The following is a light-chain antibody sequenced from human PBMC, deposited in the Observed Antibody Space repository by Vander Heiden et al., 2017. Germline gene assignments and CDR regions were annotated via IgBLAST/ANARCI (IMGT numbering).Light chain of an antibody. CDR1: QGISSY. J-gene: IGKJ2*01. CDR2: AAS. V-gene: IGKV1-9*01. CDR3: QQFNSFPYT. Sequence: ESDLTKSPSFLSASVGDRVTITCRASQGISSYLAWYQQKPGKAPKLLIYAASTLQSGVPSRFSGSGSGTEFTLTISSLQPEDIATYYCQQFNSFPYTFGQGTKLEIK.